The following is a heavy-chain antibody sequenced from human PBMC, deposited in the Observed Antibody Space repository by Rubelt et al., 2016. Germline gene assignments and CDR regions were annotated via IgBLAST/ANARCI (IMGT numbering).Heavy chain of an antibody. J-gene: IGHJ6*02. CDR1: GFTFSNYG. D-gene: IGHD3-3*01. Sequence: VRLVESGGGLVKPGGSLRLSCSASGFTFSNYGMHWVRQATGKGLEWVALIWGDGSNEHYAGSVRGRFTISKNNARNTLYLQRNRQRAEDTAIYYCARATDFWSGYYGMDVWGQGTTVTVSS. V-gene: IGHV3-33*01. CDR2: IWGDGSNE. CDR3: ARATDFWSGYYGMDV.